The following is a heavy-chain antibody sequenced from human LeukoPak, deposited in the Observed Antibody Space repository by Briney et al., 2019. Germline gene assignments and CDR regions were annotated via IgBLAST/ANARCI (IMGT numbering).Heavy chain of an antibody. CDR2: FDPEDGET. D-gene: IGHD2-2*01. CDR3: ATDRIGKYQLLKETDY. V-gene: IGHV1-24*01. CDR1: GYTLTELS. Sequence: ASVKVSCKVSGYTLTELSMHWVRQAPGEGLEWMGGFDPEDGETIYAQKFQGRVTMTEDTSTDTAYMELSSLRSEDTAVYYCATDRIGKYQLLKETDYWGQGTLVTVSS. J-gene: IGHJ4*02.